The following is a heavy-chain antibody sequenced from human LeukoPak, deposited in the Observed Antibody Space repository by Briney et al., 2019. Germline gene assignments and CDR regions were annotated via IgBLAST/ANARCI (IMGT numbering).Heavy chain of an antibody. V-gene: IGHV4-31*03. J-gene: IGHJ3*02. CDR1: GGSISSGGYY. CDR3: ARVVFKRGAFDI. D-gene: IGHD2-21*01. CDR2: IYYSGST. Sequence: PSETLSLTCTVSGGSISSGGYYWSWIRQHPGKGLEWIGYIYYSGSTHYNPSLKSRVTISVDTSKNQFSLKLSSVTAADTAVYYCARVVFKRGAFDIWGQGTMVTVSS.